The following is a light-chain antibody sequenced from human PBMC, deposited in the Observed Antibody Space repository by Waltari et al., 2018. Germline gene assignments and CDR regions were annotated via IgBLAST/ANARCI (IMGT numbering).Light chain of an antibody. CDR1: QGFSSW. V-gene: IGKV1-12*01. J-gene: IGKJ1*01. Sequence: DIQVTQSPSSVSASVGDRVTITCRASQGFSSWLAWYQQKPGQAPKLLIYAASTLQSGVPSRFSGSGSGTDFTLTISSLQPEDFASYYCQQANSFPVAFGQGTKVEIK. CDR2: AAS. CDR3: QQANSFPVA.